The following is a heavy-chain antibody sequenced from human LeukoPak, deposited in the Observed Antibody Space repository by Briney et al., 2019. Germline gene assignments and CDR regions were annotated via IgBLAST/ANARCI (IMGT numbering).Heavy chain of an antibody. Sequence: GGSLRLSCAASGPTFSDYYMSWVRHAPGKGLEWVSYISKSGDIIYYADSVKGRFTISRDNARNSLYLQMNSLRAEDTAVYYSARVRDTRGYWGQGTLVTVSS. V-gene: IGHV3-11*04. D-gene: IGHD2-2*01. CDR1: GPTFSDYY. CDR2: ISKSGDII. J-gene: IGHJ4*02. CDR3: ARVRDTRGY.